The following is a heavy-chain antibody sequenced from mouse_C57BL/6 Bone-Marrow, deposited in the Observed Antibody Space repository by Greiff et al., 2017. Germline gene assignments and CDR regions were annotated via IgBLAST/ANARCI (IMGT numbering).Heavy chain of an antibody. CDR1: GFNIKDDY. D-gene: IGHD2-3*01. CDR3: SSFDGNYFDI. J-gene: IGHJ2*01. Sequence: VQLKQSGAELVRPGASVKLSCTASGFNIKDDYIHWVKQRPEQGLEWIGWIDPEIGDTAYASKFQGKATITSDTSSNTAYLQLSRLTSEDTAVYYCSSFDGNYFDIWGQGTPLTVAS. CDR2: IDPEIGDT. V-gene: IGHV14-4*01.